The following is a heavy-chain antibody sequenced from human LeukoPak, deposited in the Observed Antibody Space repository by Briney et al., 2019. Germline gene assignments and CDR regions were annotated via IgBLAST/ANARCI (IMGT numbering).Heavy chain of an antibody. CDR1: GFTFSSYG. CDR2: ISYDGPNK. D-gene: IGHD5-18*01. J-gene: IGHJ4*02. CDR3: AKEKLPSGYSFLTDY. Sequence: GRSLRLSCAASGFTFSSYGMHWVHQAPGKGLEWVAVISYDGPNKYYADSVKGRFTISRDDSKSALYLQMNSLRAEDTAVYYCAKEKLPSGYSFLTDYWGQGTLVTVSS. V-gene: IGHV3-30*18.